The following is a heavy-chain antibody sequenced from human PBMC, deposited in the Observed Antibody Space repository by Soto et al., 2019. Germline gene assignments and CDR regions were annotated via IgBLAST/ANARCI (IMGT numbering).Heavy chain of an antibody. CDR1: GGTFSSYT. CDR3: AMVDNYVTPTPQDV. V-gene: IGHV1-69*02. Sequence: ASVKVSCKASGGTFSSYTISWARQAPGQGLEWMGRIIPILGIANYAQKFQGRVTITADKSTSTAYMDLGSLTSDDTAVYYCAMVDNYVTPTPQDVWGQGTTVTVSS. CDR2: IIPILGIA. J-gene: IGHJ6*02. D-gene: IGHD3-16*01.